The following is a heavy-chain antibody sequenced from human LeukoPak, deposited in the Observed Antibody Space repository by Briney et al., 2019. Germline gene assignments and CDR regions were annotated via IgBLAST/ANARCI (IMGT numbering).Heavy chain of an antibody. J-gene: IGHJ4*02. Sequence: PGGPLRLSCVVSGFTFSAYSMNWVRQAPGKGLEWVSSISFNSDYIYYADSVKGRFTISRDDAKNSLYLQMNSLRAEDTAVYYCARYPLSSSWYFFDYWGQGTLVTVSS. D-gene: IGHD6-13*01. V-gene: IGHV3-21*01. CDR1: GFTFSAYS. CDR2: ISFNSDYI. CDR3: ARYPLSSSWYFFDY.